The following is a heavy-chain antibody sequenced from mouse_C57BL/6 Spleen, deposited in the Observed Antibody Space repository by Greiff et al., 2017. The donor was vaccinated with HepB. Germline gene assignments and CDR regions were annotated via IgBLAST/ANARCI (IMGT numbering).Heavy chain of an antibody. Sequence: QVQLKQSGAELVKPGASVKISCKASGYAFSSYWMNWVKQRPGKGLEWIGQIYPGDGDTNYNGKFKGKATLTADKSSSTAYMQLSSLTSEDSAVYFCARAMGYYGSSYGGNFDYWGQGTTLTVSS. CDR2: IYPGDGDT. CDR3: ARAMGYYGSSYGGNFDY. J-gene: IGHJ2*01. D-gene: IGHD1-1*01. CDR1: GYAFSSYW. V-gene: IGHV1-80*01.